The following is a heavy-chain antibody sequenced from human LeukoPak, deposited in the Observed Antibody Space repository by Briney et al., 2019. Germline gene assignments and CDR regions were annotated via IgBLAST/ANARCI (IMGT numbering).Heavy chain of an antibody. V-gene: IGHV4-30-2*01. Sequence: SETLSLTCTVSGGSISSGGYSWSWIRQPPGKGLEWIGYIYHSGSTYYNPSLKSRVTISVDRSKNQFSLKLSSVTAADTAVYYCASNPTDYGVAFDIWGQGTMVTVSS. CDR1: GGSISSGGYS. J-gene: IGHJ3*02. D-gene: IGHD4-17*01. CDR2: IYHSGST. CDR3: ASNPTDYGVAFDI.